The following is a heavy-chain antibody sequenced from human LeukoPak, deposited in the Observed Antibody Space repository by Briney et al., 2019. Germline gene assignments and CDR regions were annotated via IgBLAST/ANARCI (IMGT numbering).Heavy chain of an antibody. Sequence: GGSLRLSCAASGFTFSSYSMNWVRQAPGKGLEWVSSISSSSYIYYADSVKGRFTISRDNAKNSLYLQMNSLRAEDTAVYYCARGGKQWLVPNYWGQGTLVTVSS. CDR3: ARGGKQWLVPNY. V-gene: IGHV3-21*01. CDR2: ISSSSYI. D-gene: IGHD6-19*01. J-gene: IGHJ4*02. CDR1: GFTFSSYS.